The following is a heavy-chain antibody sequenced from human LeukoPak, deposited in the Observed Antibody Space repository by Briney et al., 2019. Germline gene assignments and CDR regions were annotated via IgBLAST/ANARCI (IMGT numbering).Heavy chain of an antibody. Sequence: ASVKVSCKASGGTFSSYAINWVRQAPGQGLEWMGWISAYNGNTNYAQKLQGRVTMTTDTSTSTAYMELRSLRSDDTAVYYCAREGPPAALDAFDIWGQGTMVTVSS. D-gene: IGHD2-2*01. CDR2: ISAYNGNT. CDR3: AREGPPAALDAFDI. J-gene: IGHJ3*02. CDR1: GGTFSSYA. V-gene: IGHV1-18*01.